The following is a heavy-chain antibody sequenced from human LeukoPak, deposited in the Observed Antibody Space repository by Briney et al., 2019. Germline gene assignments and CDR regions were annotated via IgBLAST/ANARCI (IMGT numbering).Heavy chain of an antibody. CDR3: AEPLQAVVPAAVS. Sequence: TGGSLRLSCAASGFTFSSYAMSWVRQAPGKGLEWVSAISGSGGSTYYADSVKGRFTISRDNSKNTLYLQMNSLRAEDTAVYYCAEPLQAVVPAAVSWGQGTLVTVSS. CDR1: GFTFSSYA. J-gene: IGHJ5*02. CDR2: ISGSGGST. D-gene: IGHD2-2*01. V-gene: IGHV3-23*01.